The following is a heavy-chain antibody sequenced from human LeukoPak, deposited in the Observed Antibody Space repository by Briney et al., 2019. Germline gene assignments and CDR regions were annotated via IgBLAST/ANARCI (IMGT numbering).Heavy chain of an antibody. V-gene: IGHV3-7*05. CDR3: ARVFTSSSNWFDP. CDR2: INQDGSEK. J-gene: IGHJ5*02. Sequence: GGSLRLSCAASGFTFSSYWMSWVRQAPGKGLEWVANINQDGSEKYYVDSVKGRFTISRDNAKNSLYLQMNSQRAEDTAVYYCARVFTSSSNWFDPWGQGTLVTVSS. CDR1: GFTFSSYW. D-gene: IGHD6-6*01.